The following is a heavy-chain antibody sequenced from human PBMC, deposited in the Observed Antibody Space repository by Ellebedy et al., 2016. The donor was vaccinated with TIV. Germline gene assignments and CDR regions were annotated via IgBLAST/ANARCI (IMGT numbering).Heavy chain of an antibody. Sequence: GESLKISXAASGLTFSDYWMSWVRQVPGKGLEWVANVKEDGSKRYYLDSVKGRFTISGDNAKNSVYLQMNSLRDDDTAVYYCATHPSSYLLHWGQGTLVTVSS. D-gene: IGHD6-13*01. J-gene: IGHJ1*01. CDR2: VKEDGSKR. CDR3: ATHPSSYLLH. CDR1: GLTFSDYW. V-gene: IGHV3-7*02.